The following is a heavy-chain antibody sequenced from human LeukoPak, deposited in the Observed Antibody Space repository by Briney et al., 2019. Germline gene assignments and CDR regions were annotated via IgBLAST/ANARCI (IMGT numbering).Heavy chain of an antibody. CDR3: ARGGYYDSSGSFDY. V-gene: IGHV3-66*01. Sequence: GGSLRLSCAASGFTVSSNYMSWVRQAPGKGLEWVSVIYSGGSTYYADSVKGRFTISRDNSKNTLYLQMNSLRAEDTAVYYCARGGYYDSSGSFDYRGQGTLVTVSS. CDR1: GFTVSSNY. D-gene: IGHD3-22*01. CDR2: IYSGGST. J-gene: IGHJ4*02.